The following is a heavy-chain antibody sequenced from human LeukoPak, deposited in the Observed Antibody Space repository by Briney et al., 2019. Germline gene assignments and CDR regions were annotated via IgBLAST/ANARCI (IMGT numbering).Heavy chain of an antibody. Sequence: ASVKVSCKASGYSFTSYGMNWVRQAPGRGLEWMGCLSANNGNTNYAQKLQGRVTMTTDTSTSTAYMEVRSLRSDDTAVYYCARGGSYFGPGSYPFDYWGQGTLVTVSS. V-gene: IGHV1-18*04. CDR2: LSANNGNT. CDR3: ARGGSYFGPGSYPFDY. D-gene: IGHD3-10*01. CDR1: GYSFTSYG. J-gene: IGHJ4*02.